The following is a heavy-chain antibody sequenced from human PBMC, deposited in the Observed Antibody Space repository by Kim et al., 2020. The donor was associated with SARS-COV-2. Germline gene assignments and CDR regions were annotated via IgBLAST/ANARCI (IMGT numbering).Heavy chain of an antibody. CDR1: GGSISNYY. D-gene: IGHD3-22*01. V-gene: IGHV4-59*01. CDR3: ARVGTSGYYYP. J-gene: IGHJ5*02. Sequence: SETLSLTCTVSGGSISNYYWSWIRQPPGKGLEWIGYIYYSGRTDYNPSLKSRVTISVDTSKNQFSLRLSSVTAADTAVYYCARVGTSGYYYPWGQGTLVTVSS. CDR2: IYYSGRT.